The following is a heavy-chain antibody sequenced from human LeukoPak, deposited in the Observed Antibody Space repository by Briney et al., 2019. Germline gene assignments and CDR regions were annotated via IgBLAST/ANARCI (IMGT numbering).Heavy chain of an antibody. CDR2: IYSSGST. D-gene: IGHD4-17*01. Sequence: SETLSLTCTVSGGSISSDYWSWIRQPAGKGLEWIGRIYSSGSTNYNPSLKSRVTMSIDTSKNQFSLKLSPVTAADTAVYYCAREGGDYPFDYWGQGALVTVSS. CDR3: AREGGDYPFDY. CDR1: GGSISSDY. V-gene: IGHV4-4*07. J-gene: IGHJ4*02.